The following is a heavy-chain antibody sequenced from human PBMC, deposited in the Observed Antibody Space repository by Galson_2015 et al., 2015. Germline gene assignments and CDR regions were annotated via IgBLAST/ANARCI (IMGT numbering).Heavy chain of an antibody. D-gene: IGHD3-10*01. CDR2: ISGSGGST. CDR3: AKEGRRYYYMDV. J-gene: IGHJ6*03. Sequence: SLRLSCAASGFTFSSYAMSWIRQAPGKGLEWVSGISGSGGSTYYADSVKGRFTISRDNSRDTLYLQMNSLRAEDTAVHYCAKEGRRYYYMDVWGKGTTVTVSS. V-gene: IGHV3-23*01. CDR1: GFTFSSYA.